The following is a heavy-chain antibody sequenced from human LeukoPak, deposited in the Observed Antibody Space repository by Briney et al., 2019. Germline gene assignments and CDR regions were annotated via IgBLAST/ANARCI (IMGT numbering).Heavy chain of an antibody. D-gene: IGHD6-19*01. J-gene: IGHJ4*02. Sequence: SGGSLRLSCAASGFTFSSYWMHWVRQAPGKGLVWVSRINSDGSSTSYADSVKGRFTISRDNAKNTLYLQMNSLRAEDTAVYYCARVNGSGWRAFDYWGQGTLVTVSS. V-gene: IGHV3-74*01. CDR2: INSDGSST. CDR3: ARVNGSGWRAFDY. CDR1: GFTFSSYW.